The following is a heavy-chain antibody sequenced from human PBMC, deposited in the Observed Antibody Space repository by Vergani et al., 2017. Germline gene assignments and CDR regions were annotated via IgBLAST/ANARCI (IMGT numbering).Heavy chain of an antibody. V-gene: IGHV4-61*02. CDR1: GGSIGSGSYY. J-gene: IGHJ5*02. CDR3: ARSTYWFDP. Sequence: QVQLQESGPGLVKPSQTLSLTCTVSGGSIGSGSYYWSWIRQPAGKGLEWIGRIYTSGSTNYNPSLKSRVTISVDTSKNQFSLKLSSVTAADTAVYYCARSTYWFDPWGQGTLVTVSS. D-gene: IGHD2-2*01. CDR2: IYTSGST.